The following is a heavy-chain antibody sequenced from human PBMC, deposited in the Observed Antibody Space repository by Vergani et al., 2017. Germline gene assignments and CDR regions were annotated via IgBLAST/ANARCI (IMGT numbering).Heavy chain of an antibody. CDR3: ARDPLRSGYNVGHYYGMDV. V-gene: IGHV1-2*02. J-gene: IGHJ6*02. CDR1: GYTFTGYY. CDR2: INPNSGGT. Sequence: QVQLVQSGAEVKKPGASVKVSCKASGYTFTGYYMHWVRQAPGQGLEWMGWINPNSGGTNYAQKFQGRVTMTRDTSISTAYMELSRLRSDDTAVYYCARDPLRSGYNVGHYYGMDVWGQGTTVTVSS. D-gene: IGHD3-3*01.